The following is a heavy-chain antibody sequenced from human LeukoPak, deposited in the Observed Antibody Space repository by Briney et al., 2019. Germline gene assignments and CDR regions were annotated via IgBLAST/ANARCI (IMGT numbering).Heavy chain of an antibody. CDR1: GYSFTNYW. J-gene: IGHJ6*03. V-gene: IGHV5-51*01. Sequence: GESLKISCKGSGYSFTNYWIGWVRQMPGKGLEWMGIIYPGDSDTRYSPSLQGQVTISADKSINTAYLQWSSLKASDTAMYFCARQTTSSWYLNRAYMDVWGKGTTVTVSS. CDR3: ARQTTSSWYLNRAYMDV. CDR2: IYPGDSDT. D-gene: IGHD6-13*01.